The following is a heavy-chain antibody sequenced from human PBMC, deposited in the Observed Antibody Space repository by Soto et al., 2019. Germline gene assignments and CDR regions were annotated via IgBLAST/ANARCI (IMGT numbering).Heavy chain of an antibody. CDR1: GYTFTSYG. Sequence: QVQLVQSGTEVKKPGASVKVSCKASGYTFTSYGVSWVRQAPGQGLERMGWISAYNGNTNYAQKLQGRVTMTTDTSTSTTYMELRSLRSDDTAAYYCARDRGLFGSGSYYNVGWFDPWGQGTLVTVSS. J-gene: IGHJ5*02. V-gene: IGHV1-18*01. D-gene: IGHD3-10*01. CDR2: ISAYNGNT. CDR3: ARDRGLFGSGSYYNVGWFDP.